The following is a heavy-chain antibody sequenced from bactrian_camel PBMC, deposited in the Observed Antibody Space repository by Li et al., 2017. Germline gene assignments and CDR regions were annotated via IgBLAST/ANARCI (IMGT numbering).Heavy chain of an antibody. CDR2: ISSGGTT. V-gene: IGHV3S1*01. Sequence: HVQLVESGGGLVQPGGSLRLSCVASVEFSFSIHGMSWVRQAPGKGIVRVSGISSGGTTYYADSVKGRFTISRDNAENTLYLQLNSLKTEDTAMYYCAKEKSFWLDISSADFHYLGQGTQVTVS. J-gene: IGHJ6*01. CDR1: EFSFSIHG. D-gene: IGHD6*01. CDR3: AKEKSFWLDISSADFHY.